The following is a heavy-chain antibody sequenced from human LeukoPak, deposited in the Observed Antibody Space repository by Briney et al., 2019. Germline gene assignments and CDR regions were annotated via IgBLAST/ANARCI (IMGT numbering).Heavy chain of an antibody. V-gene: IGHV1-8*01. CDR3: ARALRYHLRGGFDP. Sequence: ASVKVSRKSTVYTFTSYDINWVRQATGQGLAWMGWMNPNSGNTGYAQKFQGRVTMTRNTSISTAYMELSSLRSEDTAVYYCARALRYHLRGGFDPWGQGTLVTVSS. CDR2: MNPNSGNT. CDR1: VYTFTSYD. D-gene: IGHD1-14*01. J-gene: IGHJ5*02.